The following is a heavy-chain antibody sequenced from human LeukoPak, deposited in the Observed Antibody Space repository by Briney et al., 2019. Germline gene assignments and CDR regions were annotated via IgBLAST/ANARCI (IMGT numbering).Heavy chain of an antibody. Sequence: SVKVSCQASGGTFHSYAISWVRQAPGQGLEWMGGIIPIFGTANYAQKFQGRVTITADESTSTAYMELSSLRSEDTAVYYCARDVAGYSYGIDDYYYGMDVWGQGTTVTVSS. CDR1: GGTFHSYA. CDR2: IIPIFGTA. V-gene: IGHV1-69*13. CDR3: ARDVAGYSYGIDDYYYGMDV. J-gene: IGHJ6*02. D-gene: IGHD5-18*01.